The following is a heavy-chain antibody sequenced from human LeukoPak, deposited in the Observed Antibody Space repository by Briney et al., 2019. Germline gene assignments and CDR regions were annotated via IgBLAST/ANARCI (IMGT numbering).Heavy chain of an antibody. J-gene: IGHJ4*02. V-gene: IGHV3-53*01. Sequence: GGSLRLSCAASGFTVSSNYMSWVRQAPGKGLEWVSVIYSGGSTFYADSVKGRFTISRDNSKNTLYLQMNSLRAGDTAVYYCAQRYCSGGSCYSWGQGTLVTVSS. CDR2: IYSGGST. CDR3: AQRYCSGGSCYS. D-gene: IGHD2-15*01. CDR1: GFTVSSNY.